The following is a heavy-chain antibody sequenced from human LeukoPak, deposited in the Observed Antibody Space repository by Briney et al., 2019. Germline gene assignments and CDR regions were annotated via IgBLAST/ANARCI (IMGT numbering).Heavy chain of an antibody. V-gene: IGHV1-69*13. CDR1: GGTFSSYA. Sequence: ASVKVSCKASGGTFSSYAISWVRQAPGQGLEWMGGIIPIFGTANYAQKFQGRVTITADESTSTAYMELSSLRSEDTAVYYCARAPLRFLEWGDYYYGMDVRGQGTTVTVSS. CDR3: ARAPLRFLEWGDYYYGMDV. J-gene: IGHJ6*02. CDR2: IIPIFGTA. D-gene: IGHD3-3*01.